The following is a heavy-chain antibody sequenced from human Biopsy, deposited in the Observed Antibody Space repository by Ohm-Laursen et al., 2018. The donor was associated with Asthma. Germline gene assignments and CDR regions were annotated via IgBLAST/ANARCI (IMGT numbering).Heavy chain of an antibody. CDR3: ARQSGQDYGDSSGFDI. CDR1: GFAFSQCG. Sequence: LRLSCAASGFAFSQCGMHWVRQGPGKGLEWVALVSSDGHNKYYEDSVKGRFTISRDNSRNRLYLQINRLTVEDSAVYFCARQSGQDYGDSSGFDIWGQGTKVAVSS. D-gene: IGHD3-22*01. CDR2: VSSDGHNK. J-gene: IGHJ3*02. V-gene: IGHV3-30*03.